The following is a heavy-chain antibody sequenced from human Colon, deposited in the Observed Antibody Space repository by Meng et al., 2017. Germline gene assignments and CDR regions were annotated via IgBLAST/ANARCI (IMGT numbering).Heavy chain of an antibody. CDR1: GGSISGYY. D-gene: IGHD1-26*01. J-gene: IGHJ4*02. V-gene: IGHV4-4*07. CDR2: IYTSGST. Sequence: SETLSLTCTVSGGSISGYYWNWIRQPAGKGLEWIGRIYTSGSTNYNPSLKSRVTVSIDTSKNQFSPKLSSVTAADTALYYCARAGIQSGSYYPLDYWGQGTLVTVSS. CDR3: ARAGIQSGSYYPLDY.